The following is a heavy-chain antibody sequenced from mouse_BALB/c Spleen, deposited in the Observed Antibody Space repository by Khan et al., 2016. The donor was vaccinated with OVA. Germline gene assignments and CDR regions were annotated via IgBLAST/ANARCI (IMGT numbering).Heavy chain of an antibody. J-gene: IGHJ3*01. CDR3: ARVYFGNYEFAY. D-gene: IGHD2-1*01. CDR2: IFPGTGTT. Sequence: QVRLQQSGAELVKPGASVKLSCKTSGYTFTNYWIQWVKQRPGQGLGWIGEIFPGTGTTYYNENFKAKATLTIDTSSSTAYMQLSSLTSEDSAVYFCARVYFGNYEFAYWGQGTLVTVSA. CDR1: GYTFTNYW. V-gene: IGHV1S132*01.